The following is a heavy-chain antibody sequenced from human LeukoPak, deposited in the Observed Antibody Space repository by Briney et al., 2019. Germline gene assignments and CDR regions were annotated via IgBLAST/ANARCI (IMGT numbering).Heavy chain of an antibody. Sequence: SETLSLTCTVSGGSISSSNYYWGWIRQPPGTGLEWIGSIYYSGSTHYNPSLRSRVTISVDTSNNQFSLKLSSVTAADTAVYYCAGRYSGYDWYYYMDVWGKGTTVTVSS. V-gene: IGHV4-39*07. CDR1: GGSISSSNYY. J-gene: IGHJ6*03. D-gene: IGHD5-12*01. CDR3: AGRYSGYDWYYYMDV. CDR2: IYYSGST.